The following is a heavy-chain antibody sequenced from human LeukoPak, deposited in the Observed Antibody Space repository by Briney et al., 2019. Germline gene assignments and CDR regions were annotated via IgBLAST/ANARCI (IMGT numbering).Heavy chain of an antibody. V-gene: IGHV5-51*01. CDR1: GYNFSNCL. Sequence: GESLKISCEGSGYNFSNCLIGWVRQMPGKGLEWMGIIYPGDSDTRYGPSFQGQVTISADKSISTAYLQWSSLKASDTAIYYCARRQASCTNGVCYTLYDMDVWGQGTTVTVSS. CDR3: ARRQASCTNGVCYTLYDMDV. CDR2: IYPGDSDT. D-gene: IGHD2-8*01. J-gene: IGHJ6*02.